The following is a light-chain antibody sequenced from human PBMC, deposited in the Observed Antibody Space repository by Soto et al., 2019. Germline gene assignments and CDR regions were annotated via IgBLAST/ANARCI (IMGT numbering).Light chain of an antibody. CDR3: QQYYTTPYT. CDR1: QSVLYSSNNKSY. V-gene: IGKV4-1*01. Sequence: DIVMTQFPDSLTVPLGERATINCKSSQSVLYSSNNKSYLAWYQHKPGQPPKALIYWASTRESGVPDRFSGSGSGTDFTLTISSLQADDVAVYYCQQYYTTPYTFGQGTRMEIK. CDR2: WAS. J-gene: IGKJ5*01.